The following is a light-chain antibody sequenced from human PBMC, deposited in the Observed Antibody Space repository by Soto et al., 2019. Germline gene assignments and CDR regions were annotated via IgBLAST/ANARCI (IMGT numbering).Light chain of an antibody. CDR2: KSS. Sequence: DIQMTQSPSTLSASEGYRVTISCRASQSVSIWLAWYQRKPGRAPKLLIYKSSILESGVPSRFSGSGSGTEFTLTISSLQPDDFATYYCQQFNTSPWTFGQGTKVDIK. J-gene: IGKJ1*01. CDR1: QSVSIW. V-gene: IGKV1-5*03. CDR3: QQFNTSPWT.